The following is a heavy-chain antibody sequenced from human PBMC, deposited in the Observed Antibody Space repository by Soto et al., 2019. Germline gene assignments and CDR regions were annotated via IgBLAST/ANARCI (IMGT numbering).Heavy chain of an antibody. CDR2: ISYDGSNK. CDR3: ARDRVSSGWYAYYYGMDV. V-gene: IGHV3-30-3*01. CDR1: GFTFSSYA. D-gene: IGHD6-19*01. Sequence: QVQLVESGGGVVQPGRSLRLSCAASGFTFSSYAMHWVRQAPGKGLEWVAVISYDGSNKYYADSVKGRFTISRDNSKNTLYLQMNSLRAEDTAVYYCARDRVSSGWYAYYYGMDVW. J-gene: IGHJ6*01.